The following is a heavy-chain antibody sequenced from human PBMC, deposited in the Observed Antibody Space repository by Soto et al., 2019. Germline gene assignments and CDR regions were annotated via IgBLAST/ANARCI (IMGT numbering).Heavy chain of an antibody. J-gene: IGHJ4*02. V-gene: IGHV4-59*01. Sequence: PSETLSLTCSVSGDSISIYYWTWIRQPPGKGLEWIGHIYHSGSTNYNPSLKSRVTISVDTSMNHFSLKLSSVTAADTAVYYCARRGYYDSSGYYSLWGQGTLVTVSS. CDR1: GDSISIYY. D-gene: IGHD3-22*01. CDR3: ARRGYYDSSGYYSL. CDR2: IYHSGST.